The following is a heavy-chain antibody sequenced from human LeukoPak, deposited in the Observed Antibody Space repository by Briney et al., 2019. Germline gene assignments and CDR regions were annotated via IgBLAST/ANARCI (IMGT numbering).Heavy chain of an antibody. Sequence: GGSVRLSYAASGFNFSSYWNSYARPAPEERLMWVANIKQDGSGNYYVDSVKGRFPISRDNAKNSLYLQMNSLRAEDTAVYYCARAGIAVAGTEYWGQGTLVTVSS. CDR1: GFNFSSYW. CDR2: IKQDGSGN. J-gene: IGHJ4*02. D-gene: IGHD6-19*01. CDR3: ARAGIAVAGTEY. V-gene: IGHV3-7*05.